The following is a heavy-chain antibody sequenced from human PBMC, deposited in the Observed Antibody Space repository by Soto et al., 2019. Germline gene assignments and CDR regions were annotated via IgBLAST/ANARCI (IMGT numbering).Heavy chain of an antibody. V-gene: IGHV3-7*01. CDR3: ARTEMYGGNHFDY. J-gene: IGHJ4*02. D-gene: IGHD2-15*01. CDR1: GFTFSSYW. Sequence: EVQLVESGGGLVQPGGSLRLSCAASGFTFSSYWMSWDRQAPGKGLEWVANIKQDGSEKYYVDSVKGRFTISRDNAKNSLYLQMNSLRAEDTAVYYCARTEMYGGNHFDYWGQGTLVTVSS. CDR2: IKQDGSEK.